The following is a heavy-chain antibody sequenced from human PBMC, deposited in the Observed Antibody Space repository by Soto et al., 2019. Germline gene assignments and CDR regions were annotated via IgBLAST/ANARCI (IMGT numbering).Heavy chain of an antibody. D-gene: IGHD6-13*01. CDR2: INHGGTT. V-gene: IGHV4-34*01. CDR1: GCSFTGYY. Sequence: PSETLSPTSNVYGCSFTGYYWSWVRQPPGKGLEWIGEINHGGTTNYNPSLKSRVTISIDTSKNHFSLKLTSVTAADTAVYYCVTKEGSNWSFDYWGQG. J-gene: IGHJ4*02. CDR3: VTKEGSNWSFDY.